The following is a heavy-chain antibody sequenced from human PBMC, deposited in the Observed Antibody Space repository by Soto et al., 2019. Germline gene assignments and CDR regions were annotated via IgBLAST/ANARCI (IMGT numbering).Heavy chain of an antibody. CDR3: ARGEQRYSGYDSGTVDY. D-gene: IGHD5-12*01. CDR1: GYSCTGYY. Sequence: ASLKVSCNASGYSCTGYYMHWVLRAPGQGLEWMGWINPNSGGTNYAQKFQGWVTTTRDTSISTAYMELSRLRSDDTAVYYCARGEQRYSGYDSGTVDYWGQGTLVTVSS. V-gene: IGHV1-2*04. J-gene: IGHJ4*02. CDR2: INPNSGGT.